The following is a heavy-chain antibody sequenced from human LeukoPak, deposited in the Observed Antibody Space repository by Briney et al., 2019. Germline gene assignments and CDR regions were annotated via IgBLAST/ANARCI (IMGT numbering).Heavy chain of an antibody. J-gene: IGHJ6*02. Sequence: SVKVSCKASGGTFSSYAISWARQAPGQGLEWMGGIIPIFGTANYAQKFQGRVTITADESTSTAYMELRSLRSDDTAVYYCAREFFVLYGMDVWGQGTTVTVSS. CDR1: GGTFSSYA. V-gene: IGHV1-69*13. D-gene: IGHD5/OR15-5a*01. CDR3: AREFFVLYGMDV. CDR2: IIPIFGTA.